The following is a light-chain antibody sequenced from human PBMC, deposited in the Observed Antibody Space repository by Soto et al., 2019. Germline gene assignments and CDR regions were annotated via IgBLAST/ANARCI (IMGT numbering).Light chain of an antibody. Sequence: QSALTQPASVSGAPGQSITISCTGTDSDVGAFNYVSWYQQYPGKAPKLMIYDVGDRPSGVSNRFSGSKSGNTASLTISGLQAEDEADYYCSSHTAYTTYVFGTGTKLTVL. V-gene: IGLV2-14*01. J-gene: IGLJ1*01. CDR3: SSHTAYTTYV. CDR2: DVG. CDR1: DSDVGAFNY.